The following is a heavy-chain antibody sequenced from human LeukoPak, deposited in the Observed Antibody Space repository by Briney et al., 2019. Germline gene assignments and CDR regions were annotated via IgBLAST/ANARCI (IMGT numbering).Heavy chain of an antibody. CDR1: GFTFSTYA. Sequence: AGGSLRLSCSASGFTFSTYAMSWVRQAPGKGLEWVSAISGSGGSTSYADSVEGRFTISRDNSKNTLYLQMSSLRAEDMAVYYCAKRRLYSSGWYEFDSWGQGTLVTVSS. CDR3: AKRRLYSSGWYEFDS. CDR2: ISGSGGST. D-gene: IGHD6-19*01. J-gene: IGHJ4*02. V-gene: IGHV3-23*01.